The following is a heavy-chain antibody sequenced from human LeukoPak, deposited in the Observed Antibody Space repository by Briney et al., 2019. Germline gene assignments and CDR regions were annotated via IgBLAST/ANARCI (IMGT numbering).Heavy chain of an antibody. D-gene: IGHD3-16*01. CDR1: GYTFTSYG. CDR2: ISAYNGNT. J-gene: IGHJ3*02. V-gene: IGHV1-18*01. CDR3: AGVGAHHNAFDM. Sequence: GASVKVSCKASGYTFTSYGISWVRQAPGQGLEWMGWISAYNGNTNYAQKLQGRVTITTNTYTSTAYRELRSLRSDDTAVYYGAGVGAHHNAFDMGGQGTMVTVSS.